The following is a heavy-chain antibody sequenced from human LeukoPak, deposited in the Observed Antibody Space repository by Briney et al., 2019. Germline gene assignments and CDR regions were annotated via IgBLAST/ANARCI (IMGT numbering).Heavy chain of an antibody. J-gene: IGHJ6*04. Sequence: GGSLNPSWAASGLTSRSNEMTWFGKAPGKGLGWVSYISSSGSTIYYADSVKGRFTISRDNAKNSLYLQMNSLRAEDTAVYYCAELGITMIGGVWGKGTTVTISS. D-gene: IGHD3-10*02. V-gene: IGHV3-48*03. CDR2: ISSSGSTI. CDR3: AELGITMIGGV. CDR1: GLTSRSNE.